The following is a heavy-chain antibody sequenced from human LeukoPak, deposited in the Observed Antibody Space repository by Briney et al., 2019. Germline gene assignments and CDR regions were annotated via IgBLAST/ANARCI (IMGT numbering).Heavy chain of an antibody. Sequence: KPSETLSLTCTVSGGSISSYYWSWIRQPPGKGLEWIGYIYYSGSTNYNPSLKSRVTISVDTSKNQFSLKLSSVTAADTAVYYCARATLYYYDSSGYLYYFDYWGQGTLVTVSS. J-gene: IGHJ4*02. D-gene: IGHD3-22*01. V-gene: IGHV4-59*01. CDR3: ARATLYYYDSSGYLYYFDY. CDR2: IYYSGST. CDR1: GGSISSYY.